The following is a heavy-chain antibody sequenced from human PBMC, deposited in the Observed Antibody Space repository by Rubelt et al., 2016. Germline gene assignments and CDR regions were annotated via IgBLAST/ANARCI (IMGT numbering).Heavy chain of an antibody. CDR3: ARLYGRYSRGWSEGY. J-gene: IGHJ4*02. CDR2: IYYSGST. Sequence: QLQLQESGPGLVKPSETLSVTCTVSGDSISSSTYYWGWIRQPPGKGLEWIGSIYYSGSTYYNPSLQSRVTISVDTARNQPSLNVNSSSAADTAIYYCARLYGRYSRGWSEGYWGQGTLVTVSS. V-gene: IGHV4-39*01. D-gene: IGHD6-19*01. CDR1: GDSISSSTYY.